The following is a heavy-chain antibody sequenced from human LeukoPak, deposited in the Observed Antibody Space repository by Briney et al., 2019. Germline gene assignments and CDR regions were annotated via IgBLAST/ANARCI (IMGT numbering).Heavy chain of an antibody. CDR3: ARLQSGNTYGIIDY. CDR2: IYYSGNT. Sequence: PSETLSLTCTVSGGSFSGYYWSWIRQPPGKGLEWIGYIYYSGNTNYYPSLKSRVTISIDTSKNQFSLRMNSVTAADTAVYCCARLQSGNTYGIIDYWGQGTLVTVSS. CDR1: GGSFSGYY. V-gene: IGHV4-59*08. D-gene: IGHD5-18*01. J-gene: IGHJ4*02.